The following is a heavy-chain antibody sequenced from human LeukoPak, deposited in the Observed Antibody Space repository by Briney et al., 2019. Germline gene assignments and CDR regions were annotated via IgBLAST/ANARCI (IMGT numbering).Heavy chain of an antibody. V-gene: IGHV3-21*01. J-gene: IGHJ4*02. CDR3: ARMPHYGDLNYSFDY. CDR2: ISGSGTYI. D-gene: IGHD4-17*01. CDR1: GFTFSDYT. Sequence: GGSLRLSCEASGFTFSDYTMHWVRQTPGKGLEWVSSISGSGTYIYHADSVQGRFTISRDNAKKSLYLQMNSLRPEDTAVYYCARMPHYGDLNYSFDYWGQGTLATVSS.